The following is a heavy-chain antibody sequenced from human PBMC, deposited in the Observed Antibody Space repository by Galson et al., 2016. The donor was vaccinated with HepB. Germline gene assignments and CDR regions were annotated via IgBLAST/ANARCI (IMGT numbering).Heavy chain of an antibody. Sequence: SGAEVKKPGESLRISCKGSGYSFTSYWISWVRQMPGKGLEWMGRIDPSDSYTNYSPSFQGHATISADKSISTAYLQWSSLKASDTAMYYCARHRYYYDSSGYYYALGYWGQGTLVTVSS. D-gene: IGHD3-22*01. CDR3: ARHRYYYDSSGYYYALGY. CDR1: GYSFTSYW. J-gene: IGHJ4*02. CDR2: IDPSDSYT. V-gene: IGHV5-10-1*01.